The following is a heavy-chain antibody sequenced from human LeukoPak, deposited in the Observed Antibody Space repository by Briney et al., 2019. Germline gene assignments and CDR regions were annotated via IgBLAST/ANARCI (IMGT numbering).Heavy chain of an antibody. CDR2: ISAYNGNT. J-gene: IGHJ4*02. CDR3: ARTLGIYSGSYSFDY. D-gene: IGHD1-26*01. Sequence: GASVKVSCKASGGTFSSYAISWVRQAPGQGLEWMGWISAYNGNTNYAQKLQGRVTMTTDTSTSTAYMELRSLRSDDTAVYYCARTLGIYSGSYSFDYWGQGTLVTVSS. CDR1: GGTFSSYA. V-gene: IGHV1-18*01.